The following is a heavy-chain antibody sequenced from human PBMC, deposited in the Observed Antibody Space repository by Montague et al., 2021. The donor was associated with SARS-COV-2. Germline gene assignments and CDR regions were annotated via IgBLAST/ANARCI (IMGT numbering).Heavy chain of an antibody. J-gene: IGHJ4*02. CDR2: VYYRGNT. Sequence: SLTCTVSGGSISSDYWTWIRQPPGKGLEWIGFVYYRGNTYYNPSLRGRVTISVDTSSNHFSLTLSSVTAADTAIYYCARHYDHSSRVDSWGQGTLVTVSS. CDR1: GGSISSDY. CDR3: ARHYDHSSRVDS. V-gene: IGHV4-59*08. D-gene: IGHD3-16*01.